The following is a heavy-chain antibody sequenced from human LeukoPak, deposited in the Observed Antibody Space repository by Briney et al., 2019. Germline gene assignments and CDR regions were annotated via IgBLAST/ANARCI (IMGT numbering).Heavy chain of an antibody. J-gene: IGHJ5*02. D-gene: IGHD3-3*01. CDR3: ARALYYDFWSGYYWASGRNWFDP. Sequence: PSETLSLTCAVSGGSISSGGYSWSWIRQPPGKGLEWIGYIYHSGSTYYNPSLKSRVTISVDRSKNQFSLKLSSVTAADTAVYYCARALYYDFWSGYYWASGRNWFDPWGQGTLVTVSS. CDR1: GGSISSGGYS. V-gene: IGHV4-30-2*01. CDR2: IYHSGST.